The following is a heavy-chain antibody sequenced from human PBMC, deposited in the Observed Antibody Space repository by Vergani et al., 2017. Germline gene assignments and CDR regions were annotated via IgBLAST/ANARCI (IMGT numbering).Heavy chain of an antibody. V-gene: IGHV1-18*01. Sequence: QVQLVQSGAEVKKPGASVKVSCKASGYTFTSYGISWVRQAPGQGLEWMGWISASNGNTHYAQKFQGSVTMNADESTSTAYMELRSLRSDVTAVYYCARGVYAMGLDYWGQGTLVTVSS. CDR1: GYTFTSYG. D-gene: IGHD2-8*01. J-gene: IGHJ4*02. CDR3: ARGVYAMGLDY. CDR2: ISASNGNT.